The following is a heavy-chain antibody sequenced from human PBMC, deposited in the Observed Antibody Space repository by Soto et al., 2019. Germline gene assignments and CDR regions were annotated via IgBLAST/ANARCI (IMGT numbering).Heavy chain of an antibody. J-gene: IGHJ2*01. CDR3: ACRKKDYGHNDPYAYPTQRTPDL. CDR1: GGTFSSYT. V-gene: IGHV1-69*02. CDR2: IIPILGIA. D-gene: IGHD4-17*01. Sequence: GASVKVSCKASGGTFSSYTISWVRQAPGQGLEWMGRIIPILGIANYAQKFQGRVTITADKSTSTAYMELSSLRSEDTAVYYCACRKKDYGHNDPYAYPTQRTPDL.